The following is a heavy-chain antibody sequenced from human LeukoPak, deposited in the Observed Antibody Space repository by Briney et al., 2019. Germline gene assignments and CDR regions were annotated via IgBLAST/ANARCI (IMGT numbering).Heavy chain of an antibody. V-gene: IGHV4-59*12. CDR2: IYYSGST. Sequence: SETLSLTCTVSGGSISSYYWSWIRQPPGKGLEWIGYIYYSGSTNYNPSLKSRVTISVDTSKNQFSLKLSSVTAADTAVYYCARGRGRYGSGHPIDYWGQGTLVTVSS. CDR1: GGSISSYY. CDR3: ARGRGRYGSGHPIDY. J-gene: IGHJ4*02. D-gene: IGHD3-10*01.